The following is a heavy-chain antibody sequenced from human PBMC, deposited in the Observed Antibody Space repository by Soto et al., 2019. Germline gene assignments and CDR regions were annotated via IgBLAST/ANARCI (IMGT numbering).Heavy chain of an antibody. CDR3: ARVQGYDFWSGYRYFDY. Sequence: QVQLVQSGAEVKKPGASVKVSCKASGYTFTSYGISWVRQAPGQGLEWMGWISAYNGNTNYAQKLQGRVTMTTDTSTRTAYMELRSLRSDDTAVYYCARVQGYDFWSGYRYFDYWGQGTLVTVSS. CDR1: GYTFTSYG. J-gene: IGHJ4*02. CDR2: ISAYNGNT. D-gene: IGHD3-3*01. V-gene: IGHV1-18*01.